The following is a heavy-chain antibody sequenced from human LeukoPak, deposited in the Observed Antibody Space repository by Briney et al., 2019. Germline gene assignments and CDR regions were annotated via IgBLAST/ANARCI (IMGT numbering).Heavy chain of an antibody. CDR2: IYTSGST. CDR1: GGSISSYY. D-gene: IGHD5-24*01. CDR3: ARDRRLPRSLEIHPFDY. V-gene: IGHV4-4*07. J-gene: IGHJ4*02. Sequence: PSETLSLTCTVSGGSISSYYWSWIRQPAGKGLEWIGRIYTSGSTNYNPSLKSRVTMSVDTSKNQFSLKLSSVTAADTAVYYCARDRRLPRSLEIHPFDYWGQGTLVTVSS.